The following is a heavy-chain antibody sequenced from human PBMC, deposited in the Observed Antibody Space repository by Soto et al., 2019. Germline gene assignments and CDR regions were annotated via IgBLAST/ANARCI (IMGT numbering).Heavy chain of an antibody. CDR2: ISGSYAT. Sequence: PGGSLRLSCAASGFTFSSYAMNWVRQAPGKGLEWVSVISGSYATQYAASVRGRFTISRDDSKNSLYLQMTTLKTEDTAVYYCVDCGSTALDCWGQGIPVTVSS. V-gene: IGHV3-23*01. CDR1: GFTFSSYA. J-gene: IGHJ4*02. CDR3: VDCGSTALDC. D-gene: IGHD2-2*01.